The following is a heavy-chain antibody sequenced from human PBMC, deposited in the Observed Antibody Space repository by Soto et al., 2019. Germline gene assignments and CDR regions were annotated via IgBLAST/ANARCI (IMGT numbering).Heavy chain of an antibody. CDR1: GYSFTSYW. CDR3: ARQTVNWFDP. J-gene: IGHJ5*02. V-gene: IGHV5-10-1*01. Sequence: GESLKISCKGSGYSFTSYWISWVRQMPGKGLEWMGRIDPSDSYTNYSPSFQGHVTISADKSISTAYLQWSSLKASDTDMYYCARQTVNWFDPCGQGPLVTIYS. CDR2: IDPSDSYT. D-gene: IGHD4-17*01.